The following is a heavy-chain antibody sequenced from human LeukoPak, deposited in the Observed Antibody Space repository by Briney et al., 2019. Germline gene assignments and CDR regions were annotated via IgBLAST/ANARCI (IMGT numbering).Heavy chain of an antibody. Sequence: GGSLRLSCAASGFTYTDYYMSWIRQAPGKGLEWVSYISSSGSTIYYADSVKGRFTISRDNAKNSLYLQMNSLRAEDTAVYYCARDGWSLRHPGDYWGQGTLVTVSS. V-gene: IGHV3-11*01. CDR3: ARDGWSLRHPGDY. J-gene: IGHJ4*02. CDR2: ISSSGSTI. D-gene: IGHD6-19*01. CDR1: GFTYTDYY.